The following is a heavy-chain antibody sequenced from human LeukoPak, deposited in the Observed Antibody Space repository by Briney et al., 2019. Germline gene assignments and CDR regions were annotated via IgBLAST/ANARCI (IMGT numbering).Heavy chain of an antibody. CDR2: ISGSGDGT. V-gene: IGHV3-23*01. J-gene: IGHJ4*02. D-gene: IGHD3-10*01. CDR1: GFTFKNYW. CDR3: ATNSPREEYYFDY. Sequence: GGSLRLSCVASGFTFKNYWMSWVRQAPGKGLEWVSSISGSGDGTYYTDSVKGRFTISRDNSKNTLYLQMNSLRAEDTAVYYCATNSPREEYYFDYWGQGTLVTVSS.